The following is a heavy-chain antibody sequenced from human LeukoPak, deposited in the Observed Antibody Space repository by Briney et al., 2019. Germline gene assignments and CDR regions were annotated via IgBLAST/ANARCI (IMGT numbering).Heavy chain of an antibody. Sequence: GGSLRLSCAASGFTFSSNWMHWFRQAPGKGLVWVSRINEDGSTTNYADSVKGRSTIFRDNAKNTLYLQMNSLRAEDTAVYYCVRDLGGRSGHWGQGTLVTVSS. V-gene: IGHV3-74*01. CDR1: GFTFSSNW. J-gene: IGHJ4*02. D-gene: IGHD1-26*01. CDR3: VRDLGGRSGH. CDR2: INEDGSTT.